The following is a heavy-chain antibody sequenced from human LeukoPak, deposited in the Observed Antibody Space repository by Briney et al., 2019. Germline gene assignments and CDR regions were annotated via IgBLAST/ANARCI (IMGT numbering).Heavy chain of an antibody. V-gene: IGHV3-23*01. J-gene: IGHJ4*02. CDR1: GFTFSSYA. Sequence: GGSLRLSCAASGFTFSSYAMSWVRQAPGKGLEWVSAISGSGGSTYYADSVKGRFTISRDNAKNSLYLQMNSLRAEDTAVYYCARENYDFWSGYYWSFFDYWGQGTLVTVSS. D-gene: IGHD3-3*01. CDR3: ARENYDFWSGYYWSFFDY. CDR2: ISGSGGST.